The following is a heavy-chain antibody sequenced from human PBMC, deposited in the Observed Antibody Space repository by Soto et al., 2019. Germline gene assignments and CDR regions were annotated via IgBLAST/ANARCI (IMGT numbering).Heavy chain of an antibody. J-gene: IGHJ5*02. V-gene: IGHV4-4*07. CDR3: VRDGTKTLRDWFDP. CDR2: IYATGTT. Sequence: PSETLSLTCTVSGASIRGFYWSWIRKSAGKGLEWIGRIYATGTTDYNPSLKSRVMMSVDTSKKQFSLKLRSVNAADTGVYYCVRDGTKTLRDWFDPWGQG. CDR1: GASIRGFY. D-gene: IGHD1-1*01.